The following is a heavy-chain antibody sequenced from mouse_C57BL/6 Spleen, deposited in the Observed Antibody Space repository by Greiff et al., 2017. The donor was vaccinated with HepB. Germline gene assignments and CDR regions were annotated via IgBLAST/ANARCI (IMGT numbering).Heavy chain of an antibody. CDR2: IDPNSGGT. Sequence: QVQLKQPGAELVKPGASVKLSCKASGYTFTSYWMHWVKQRPGRGLEWIGRIDPNSGGTKYNEKFKSKAILTVDKPSSTAYMQLSSLTSEDSAVYYCARSDTMITRVLAYWGQGTLVTVSA. V-gene: IGHV1-72*01. CDR1: GYTFTSYW. D-gene: IGHD2-4*01. J-gene: IGHJ3*01. CDR3: ARSDTMITRVLAY.